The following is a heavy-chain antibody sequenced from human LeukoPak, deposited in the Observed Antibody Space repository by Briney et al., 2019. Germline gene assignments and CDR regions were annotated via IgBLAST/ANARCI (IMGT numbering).Heavy chain of an antibody. Sequence: GGSLRLYCEASGISVSNTYVNWARQAPGEGLEWVLVIYGDGTTYFADPLKGRSTITRDTSKNTFYLQMNSLRSEDTAVYYCATDPVIRNGMNVWGQGTTVTLSS. CDR3: ATDPVIRNGMNV. CDR2: IYGDGTT. J-gene: IGHJ6*02. CDR1: GISVSNTY. V-gene: IGHV3-66*02. D-gene: IGHD2/OR15-2a*01.